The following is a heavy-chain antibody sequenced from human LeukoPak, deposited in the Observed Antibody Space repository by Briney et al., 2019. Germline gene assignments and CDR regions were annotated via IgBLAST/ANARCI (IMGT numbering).Heavy chain of an antibody. CDR3: TRDPYYFDSSGYYHHAFDI. V-gene: IGHV3-49*04. CDR2: IRSKVYGGTT. J-gene: IGHJ3*02. CDR1: GFTFRDYA. D-gene: IGHD3-22*01. Sequence: GGSLRLSCTGFGFTFRDYAVSWVRQAPGKGLECVGFIRSKVYGGTTEYAASVKGRFTISRDDSKSIAYLQMNSLKTEDTAVYYCTRDPYYFDSSGYYHHAFDIWGQGTMVAVSS.